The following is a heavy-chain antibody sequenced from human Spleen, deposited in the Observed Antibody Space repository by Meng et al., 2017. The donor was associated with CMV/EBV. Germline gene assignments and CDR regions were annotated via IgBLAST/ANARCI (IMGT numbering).Heavy chain of an antibody. CDR2: ISASGGTT. D-gene: IGHD6-13*01. CDR3: AKDEIAAAGSGLWDY. CDR1: GFSFSIYA. V-gene: IGHV3-23*01. J-gene: IGHJ4*02. Sequence: GESLKISCAASGFSFSIYALTWVRQAPGKGLEWVAGISASGGTTYYADSVKGRFTISRDNSKNMLYLRMNSLRAEGTAVYYCAKDEIAAAGSGLWDYWGQGTLVTVSS.